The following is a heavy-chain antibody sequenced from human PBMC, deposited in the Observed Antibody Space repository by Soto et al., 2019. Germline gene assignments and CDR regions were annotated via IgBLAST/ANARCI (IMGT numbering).Heavy chain of an antibody. CDR3: ARAEFLAY. CDR1: GFSFSGYG. J-gene: IGHJ4*02. Sequence: PGGSLRLSCAASGFSFSGYGMHWVRQAPGKGLEWVAVIWYDGSEKYYADSVKGRFTISRDNSKNTLFLQMNSLRVEDTAVYYCARAEFLAYWGQGTLVTVST. D-gene: IGHD3-10*01. V-gene: IGHV3-33*01. CDR2: IWYDGSEK.